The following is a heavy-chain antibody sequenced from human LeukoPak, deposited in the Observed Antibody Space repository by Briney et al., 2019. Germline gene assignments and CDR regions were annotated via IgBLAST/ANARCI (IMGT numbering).Heavy chain of an antibody. J-gene: IGHJ4*02. CDR1: GFTVSSNY. D-gene: IGHD6-19*01. Sequence: PGGSLRLSCAASGFTVSSNYMSWVRQAPGKGLEWVSVIYSGGSTYYADSVKGRFTISRDNSKNTLYLQMNSLRAEDTAVYYCARDTSGWDFLDYWGQGTLVTVSS. V-gene: IGHV3-66*01. CDR2: IYSGGST. CDR3: ARDTSGWDFLDY.